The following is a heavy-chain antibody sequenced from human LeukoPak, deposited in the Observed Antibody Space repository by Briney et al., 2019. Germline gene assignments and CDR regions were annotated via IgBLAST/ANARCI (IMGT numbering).Heavy chain of an antibody. CDR3: ARQPGRERWLQSYFDY. J-gene: IGHJ4*02. Sequence: GSSLQFSCKGSGSFFTNYWIGLGRDLPGKVLEVMGIIYPGGSYTRYSPSFQGQVTISADNSISTAQLQWSSLKASDTAMYYCARQPGRERWLQSYFDYWGQGTLVTVSS. D-gene: IGHD5-24*01. V-gene: IGHV5-51*01. CDR1: GSFFTNYW. CDR2: IYPGGSYT.